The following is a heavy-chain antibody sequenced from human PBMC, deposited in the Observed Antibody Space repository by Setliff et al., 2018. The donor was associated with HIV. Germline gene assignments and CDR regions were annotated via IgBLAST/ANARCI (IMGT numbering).Heavy chain of an antibody. Sequence: GGSLRLSCVASEFTFSSSWMTWVRQAPGKGLEWVANIEQHGSVKDYVDSVRGRFTISRDNARNSLYLQMDSLRDEDTAVYYCVRAIQGAYDIWGQGTMVTVSS. CDR2: IEQHGSVK. D-gene: IGHD3-3*01. V-gene: IGHV3-7*01. CDR1: EFTFSSSW. CDR3: VRAIQGAYDI. J-gene: IGHJ3*02.